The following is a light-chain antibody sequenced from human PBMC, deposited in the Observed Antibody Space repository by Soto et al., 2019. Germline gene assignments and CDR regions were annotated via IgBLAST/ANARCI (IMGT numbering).Light chain of an antibody. Sequence: EILMTQSPATLSVSPGERATLSCRASQSVTNNYLAWYQQKPGQAPRLLIDGASRRATAIPDRFSGSGSGTDFTLTISRLEPEDFAVFYCQQYGSSPITFGQGTRLEIK. CDR2: GAS. CDR3: QQYGSSPIT. V-gene: IGKV3-20*01. J-gene: IGKJ5*01. CDR1: QSVTNNY.